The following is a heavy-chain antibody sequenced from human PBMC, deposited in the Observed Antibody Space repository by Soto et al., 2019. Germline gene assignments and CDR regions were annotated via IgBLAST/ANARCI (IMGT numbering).Heavy chain of an antibody. V-gene: IGHV3-23*01. CDR2: ISGSGGST. J-gene: IGHJ4*02. Sequence: GGSLRLSCAASGFTFSSYAMSWVRQAPGKGLEWVSAISGSGGSTYYADSVKGRFTISRDNSKNTLYLQMNSLRAEDTAVYYCAKKRVGYSNFRGWNRYYFDYWGQGTLVTVSS. CDR3: AKKRVGYSNFRGWNRYYFDY. CDR1: GFTFSSYA. D-gene: IGHD4-4*01.